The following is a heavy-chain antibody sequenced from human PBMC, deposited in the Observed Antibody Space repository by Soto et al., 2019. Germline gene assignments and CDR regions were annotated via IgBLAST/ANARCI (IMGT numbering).Heavy chain of an antibody. CDR3: ARSVEWLASFDY. V-gene: IGHV1-8*01. Sequence: QVQLVQSGAEVKKPGASVKVSCKASGYTFTSYDINCVRQATGRGLEWMGWMNANSGNTGYAQKFQGRVTMTRNTSISTAYMELSSLRSEDTAVYYCARSVEWLASFDYWGQGTLVTVSS. J-gene: IGHJ4*02. CDR1: GYTFTSYD. CDR2: MNANSGNT. D-gene: IGHD5-12*01.